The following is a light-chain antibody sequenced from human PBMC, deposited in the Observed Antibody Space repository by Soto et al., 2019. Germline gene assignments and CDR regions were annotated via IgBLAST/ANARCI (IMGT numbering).Light chain of an antibody. Sequence: EIVLTQSPGTLSLSPGERATLSCRASQSVNDNYLTWYQQKPGQAPRLLIYGASSRATGIPDRFSGSGSGTDFTLTISRLEPEDFAVYYCQQYGSSFRYTFGQGTKLEIK. J-gene: IGKJ2*01. CDR3: QQYGSSFRYT. CDR1: QSVNDNY. V-gene: IGKV3-20*01. CDR2: GAS.